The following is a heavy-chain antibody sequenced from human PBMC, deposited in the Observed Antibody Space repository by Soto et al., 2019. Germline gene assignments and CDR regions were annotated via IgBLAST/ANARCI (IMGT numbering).Heavy chain of an antibody. V-gene: IGHV4-30-4*01. D-gene: IGHD4-17*01. CDR2: IYYSGST. CDR3: SMTTLTTGPDLGYYYGMDV. CDR1: GGSISSGDYY. J-gene: IGHJ6*02. Sequence: QVQLQESGPGLVKPSQTLSLTCTVSGGSISSGDYYWSWIRQPPGKGLEWIGYIYYSGSTYYNPSLKSRVTISVDTSKNQFSLKLSSVTAAVTAVYYCSMTTLTTGPDLGYYYGMDVWGQGTTVTVSS.